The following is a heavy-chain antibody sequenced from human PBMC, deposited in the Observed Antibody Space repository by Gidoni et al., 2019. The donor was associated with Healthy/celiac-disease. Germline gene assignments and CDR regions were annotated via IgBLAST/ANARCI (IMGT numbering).Heavy chain of an antibody. CDR1: GYTFTGYD. V-gene: IGHV1-2*02. CDR2: INPNSGGT. D-gene: IGHD2-2*01. Sequence: QVQLVQSGAEAKKPGASVKVSCKASGYTFTGYDMHWVRQAPGQGLEWMGWINPNSGGTNYAQKFQGRVTMTRDTSISTAYMELSRLRSDDTAVYYCAREYCSSTSCLYYYGMDVWGQGTTVTVSS. CDR3: AREYCSSTSCLYYYGMDV. J-gene: IGHJ6*02.